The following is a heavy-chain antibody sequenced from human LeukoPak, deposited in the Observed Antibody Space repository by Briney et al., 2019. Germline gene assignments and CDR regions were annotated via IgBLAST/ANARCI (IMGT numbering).Heavy chain of an antibody. D-gene: IGHD3-9*01. CDR3: ARDLTRYFDWLFTYYYYGMDV. Sequence: GGSLRLSCAASGFTFSSYSMNWVRQAPGKGLEWVSYISSSSSTIYYADSVKGRFTISRDNAKNSLYLQMNSLRAEDTAVYYCARDLTRYFDWLFTYYYYGMDVWGQGTTVTVSS. CDR2: ISSSSSTI. CDR1: GFTFSSYS. V-gene: IGHV3-48*04. J-gene: IGHJ6*02.